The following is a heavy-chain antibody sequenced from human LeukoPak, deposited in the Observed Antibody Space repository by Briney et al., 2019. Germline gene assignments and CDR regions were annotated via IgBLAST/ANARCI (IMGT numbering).Heavy chain of an antibody. V-gene: IGHV3-23*01. CDR2: ISGSGGST. D-gene: IGHD1-7*01. CDR3: AKQWELELYPQLVF. Sequence: GGSLRLSCAASGFTFSSYAMSWVRQAPGKGLEWVSAISGSGGSTYYADSVKGRFTISRDNSKNTLYLQMNSLRAEDTAVYYCAKQWELELYPQLVFWGQGTLVTVSS. CDR1: GFTFSSYA. J-gene: IGHJ4*02.